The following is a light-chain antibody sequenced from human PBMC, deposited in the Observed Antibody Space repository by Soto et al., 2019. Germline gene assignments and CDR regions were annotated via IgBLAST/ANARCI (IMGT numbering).Light chain of an antibody. CDR1: QVISTS. CDR3: QQYNSYSPLT. Sequence: DIPLTQSPSFLSPSIRESVTITCRASQVISTSLAWYQVKPGKAPKLLIYDASSLESGVPSRFSGSGSGTEFTLTISSLQPDDFATYYCQQYNSYSPLTFGGGTKVDIK. CDR2: DAS. J-gene: IGKJ4*01. V-gene: IGKV1-5*01.